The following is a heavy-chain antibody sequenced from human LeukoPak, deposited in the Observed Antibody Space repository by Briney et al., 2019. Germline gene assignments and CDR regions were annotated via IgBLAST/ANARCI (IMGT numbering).Heavy chain of an antibody. CDR3: AREYCSGGTCYLPGY. Sequence: GGSLRLSCAASGFTFSSYAMSWVRQAPGKGLEWLANINRDGSEQYYVDSVKGRFTISRDNAMNSLYLQMNSLRADDTAVYYCAREYCSGGTCYLPGYWGQGTLVTVSS. J-gene: IGHJ4*02. CDR1: GFTFSSYA. V-gene: IGHV3-7*05. CDR2: INRDGSEQ. D-gene: IGHD2-15*01.